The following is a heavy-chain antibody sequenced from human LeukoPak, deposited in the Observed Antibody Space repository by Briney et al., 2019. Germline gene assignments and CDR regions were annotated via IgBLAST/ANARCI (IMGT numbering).Heavy chain of an antibody. J-gene: IGHJ4*02. D-gene: IGHD2-2*02. V-gene: IGHV1-18*01. CDR3: ARSPYQLLYAPDFDY. CDR1: GYTFTSYG. CDR2: ISAYNGNT. Sequence: ASVKVSCKASGYTFTSYGISWVRQAPGQGLEWMGWISAYNGNTNYAQKLQGRVTMTTDTSTSTAYMELRSLRSDDTAVYYCARSPYQLLYAPDFDYWGQGTLVTVSS.